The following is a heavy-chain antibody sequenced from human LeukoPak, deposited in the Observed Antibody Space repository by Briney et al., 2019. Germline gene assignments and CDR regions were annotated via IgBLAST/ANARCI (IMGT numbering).Heavy chain of an antibody. Sequence: GGSLRLSCAASGFTFSNYGMSWVRQAPGKGLEWVANINQDGREKYYVDSVKGRFTISRDNSKNTLYLQMNSLRAEDTAVYYCAKVPDYGVDYWGQGTLVTVSS. D-gene: IGHD4-17*01. CDR3: AKVPDYGVDY. J-gene: IGHJ4*02. CDR2: INQDGREK. V-gene: IGHV3-7*01. CDR1: GFTFSNYG.